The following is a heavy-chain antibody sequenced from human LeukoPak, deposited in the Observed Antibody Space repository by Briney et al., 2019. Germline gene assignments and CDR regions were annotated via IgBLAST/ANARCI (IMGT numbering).Heavy chain of an antibody. CDR2: ISAYNGNT. CDR3: ARDGRSGGYFDY. Sequence: ASVKVSCKASGYTFTSYGVSWVRQAPGQGLEWMGWISAYNGNTNYAQNLQGRVTMTTDTSTSTAYMEPRSLRSDDTAVYYCARDGRSGGYFDYWGQGTLVTVSS. J-gene: IGHJ4*02. D-gene: IGHD3-10*01. CDR1: GYTFTSYG. V-gene: IGHV1-18*01.